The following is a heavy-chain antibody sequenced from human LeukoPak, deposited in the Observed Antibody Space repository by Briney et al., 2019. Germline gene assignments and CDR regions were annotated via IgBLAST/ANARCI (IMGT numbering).Heavy chain of an antibody. V-gene: IGHV4-34*01. CDR3: ARGRFQLRYFDWLLPFDY. CDR2: INHSGST. D-gene: IGHD3-9*01. CDR1: GGSFSGYY. Sequence: KPSKTPSLTCAVYGGSFSGYYWSWIRQPPGKGLEWIGEINHSGSTNYNPSLKSRVTISVDTSKNQFSLKLSSVTAADTAVYYCARGRFQLRYFDWLLPFDYWGQGTLVTVSS. J-gene: IGHJ4*02.